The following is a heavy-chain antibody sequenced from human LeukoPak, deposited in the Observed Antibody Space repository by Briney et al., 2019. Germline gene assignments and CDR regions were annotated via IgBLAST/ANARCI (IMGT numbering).Heavy chain of an antibody. Sequence: SETLSLTCTVSGGSISSYYWSWIRQPPGKGLEWIGYMYYSGSTNYNPSLKSRVTISVDTSKNQFSLKLSSVTAADTAVYYCASRDYYDSSGSGPYYFDYWGQGTLVTVSS. CDR3: ASRDYYDSSGSGPYYFDY. CDR2: MYYSGST. V-gene: IGHV4-59*12. D-gene: IGHD3-22*01. J-gene: IGHJ4*02. CDR1: GGSISSYY.